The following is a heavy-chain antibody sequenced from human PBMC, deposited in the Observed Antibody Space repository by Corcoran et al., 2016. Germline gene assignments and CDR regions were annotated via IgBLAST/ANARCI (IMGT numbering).Heavy chain of an antibody. J-gene: IGHJ6*02. CDR1: GFTFSSYS. V-gene: IGHV3-48*02. Sequence: EVQLVESGGGLVQPGGSLRLSCAASGFTFSSYSMNWVRQAPVKGLEWVSYISSSSSTIYYADSVKGRFTISRDNAKNSLYRQMNSLRDEDTAVYYCARDRWDQSYYYGMDVWGQGTTVTVSS. D-gene: IGHD1-26*01. CDR3: ARDRWDQSYYYGMDV. CDR2: ISSSSSTI.